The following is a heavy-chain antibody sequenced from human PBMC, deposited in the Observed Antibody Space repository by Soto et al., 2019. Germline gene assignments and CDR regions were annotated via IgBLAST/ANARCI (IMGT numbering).Heavy chain of an antibody. Sequence: PGGSLRLSCAASGFTFSSYAMSWVRQAPGKGLEWVSAISGSGGSTYYADSVKGRFTIPRDNSKNTLYLQMNSLRAEDTAVYYCAKDRVKYYYGSGSYYYFDYWGQGTLVTVSS. CDR2: ISGSGGST. CDR3: AKDRVKYYYGSGSYYYFDY. CDR1: GFTFSSYA. D-gene: IGHD3-10*01. J-gene: IGHJ4*02. V-gene: IGHV3-23*01.